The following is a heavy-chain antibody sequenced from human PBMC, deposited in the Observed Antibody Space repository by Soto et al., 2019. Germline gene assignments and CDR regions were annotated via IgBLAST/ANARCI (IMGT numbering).Heavy chain of an antibody. CDR2: INPNSGGT. CDR3: ARVNVVVVAATREYYFDY. Sequence: GASVKVSCKASGYTFTGYYMHWVRQAPGQGLEWMGWINPNSGGTNYAQKFQGRVTMTRDTSISTAYTELSRLRSDDTAVYYCARVNVVVVAATREYYFDYWGQGTLVTVSS. J-gene: IGHJ4*02. V-gene: IGHV1-2*02. D-gene: IGHD2-15*01. CDR1: GYTFTGYY.